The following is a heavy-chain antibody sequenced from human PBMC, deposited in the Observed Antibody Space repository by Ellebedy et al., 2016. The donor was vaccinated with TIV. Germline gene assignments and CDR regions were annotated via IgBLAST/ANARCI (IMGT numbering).Heavy chain of an antibody. D-gene: IGHD4-23*01. CDR3: ATTWHGKSNDASDL. Sequence: ASVKVSCKASGYTSITYGFSWVRQAPGQGLEWMGWISEYSGNTNYAQKVQGRVTMTTDTLSRTAYMELRSLRPDDTAVYYCATTWHGKSNDASDLWGQGTMVTVSS. CDR1: GYTSITYG. J-gene: IGHJ3*01. V-gene: IGHV1-18*01. CDR2: ISEYSGNT.